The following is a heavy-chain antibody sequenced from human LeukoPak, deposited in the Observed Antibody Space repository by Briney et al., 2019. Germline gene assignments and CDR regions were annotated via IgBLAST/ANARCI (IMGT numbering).Heavy chain of an antibody. CDR3: ARDPIEQWHMRTDGNFDY. D-gene: IGHD6-19*01. CDR2: INPNSGGT. V-gene: IGHV1-2*06. J-gene: IGHJ4*02. Sequence: GASVKVSCKASGYTFTGYYMHWVRQAPGQGLEWMGRINPNSGGTNYAQKFQGRVTMTRDTSISTAYMELSRLRSDDTAVYYCARDPIEQWHMRTDGNFDYWGQGTLVTVSS. CDR1: GYTFTGYY.